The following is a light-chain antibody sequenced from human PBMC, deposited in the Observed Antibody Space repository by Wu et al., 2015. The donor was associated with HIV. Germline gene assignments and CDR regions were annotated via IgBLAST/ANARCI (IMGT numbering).Light chain of an antibody. Sequence: VVLTQSPGTLSLSPGERATLSCRASQSVSSTSLVWYQQKPGQAPSLLIYGTSSRAAGIPDRFSGRGSGTDFTLTISRLEPEDFAVYYCQHYGSSQWTFGQGTKVEIK. CDR1: QSVSSTS. CDR3: QHYGSSQWT. V-gene: IGKV3-20*01. J-gene: IGKJ1*01. CDR2: GTS.